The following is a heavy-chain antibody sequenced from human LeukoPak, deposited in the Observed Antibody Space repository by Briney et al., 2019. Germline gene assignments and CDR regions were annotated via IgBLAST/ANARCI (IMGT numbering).Heavy chain of an antibody. CDR3: ATTGYSSSWPGGVSNWFDP. D-gene: IGHD6-13*01. CDR1: GGSISSSSYY. V-gene: IGHV4-39*07. Sequence: SETLSLTCTVSGGSISSSSYYWGWIRQPPGKGLEWIGSIYYSGSTYYNPSLKSRVTISVDTSKNQFSLKLSSVTAADTAVYYCATTGYSSSWPGGVSNWFDPWGQGTLVTVSS. CDR2: IYYSGST. J-gene: IGHJ5*02.